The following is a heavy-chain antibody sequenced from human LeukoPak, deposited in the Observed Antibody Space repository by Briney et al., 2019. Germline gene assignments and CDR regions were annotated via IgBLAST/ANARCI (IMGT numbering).Heavy chain of an antibody. CDR1: GFTFSSYT. CDR2: ISGSGGGT. CDR3: AKGPIAARPPTFYYFDY. V-gene: IGHV3-23*01. D-gene: IGHD6-6*01. J-gene: IGHJ4*02. Sequence: GGSLRLSCAASGFTFSSYTMSWVRQAPGKGLEWVSAISGSGGGTYYAGSVRGRFTISRDNSKNTVYLQMNSLRTEDTAVYYCAKGPIAARPPTFYYFDYWGQGTLVTVSS.